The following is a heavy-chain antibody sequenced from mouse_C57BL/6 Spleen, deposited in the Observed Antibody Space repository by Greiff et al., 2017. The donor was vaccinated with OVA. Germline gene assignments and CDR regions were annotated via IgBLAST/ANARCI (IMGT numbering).Heavy chain of an antibody. CDR1: GYTFTSYW. V-gene: IGHV1-55*01. Sequence: QVQLQQPGAELVKPGASVKMSCKASGYTFTSYWITWVKQRPGQGLEWIGDIYPGSGSTNYNEKFKSKATLTVDTSSSTAYMQLSSLRSEDSAVYDFARSGDEAYYYAMDYWGQGTSVTVSS. CDR3: ARSGDEAYYYAMDY. CDR2: IYPGSGST. D-gene: IGHD3-3*01. J-gene: IGHJ4*01.